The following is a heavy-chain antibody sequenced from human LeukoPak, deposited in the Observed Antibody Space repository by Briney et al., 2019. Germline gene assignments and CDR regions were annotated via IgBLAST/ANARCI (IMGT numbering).Heavy chain of an antibody. J-gene: IGHJ4*02. CDR1: GFTFSTYW. Sequence: QPGGSLRLSCAASGFTFSTYWMNWVRQAPGKGLEWVANIKQDGSEKYYADSVKGRFTISRDNSKNTLYLQMNSLRAEDTAVYYCAKLRHAGFLEWFGGFWGQGTLVTVSS. CDR3: AKLRHAGFLEWFGGF. CDR2: IKQDGSEK. V-gene: IGHV3-7*01. D-gene: IGHD3-3*01.